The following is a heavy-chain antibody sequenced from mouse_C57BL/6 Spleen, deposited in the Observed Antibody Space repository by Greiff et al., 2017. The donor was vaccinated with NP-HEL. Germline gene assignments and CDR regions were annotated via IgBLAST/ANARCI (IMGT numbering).Heavy chain of an antibody. J-gene: IGHJ4*01. CDR1: GFTFSDYY. Sequence: EVHLVESEGGLVQPGSSMKLSCTASGFTFSDYYMAWVRQVPEKGLEWVANINYDGSSTYYLDSLKSRFIISRDNEKNILYLQMSSLKSEDTATYYCAREGSSYEAMDYWGQGTSVTVSS. D-gene: IGHD1-1*01. CDR2: INYDGSST. V-gene: IGHV5-16*01. CDR3: AREGSSYEAMDY.